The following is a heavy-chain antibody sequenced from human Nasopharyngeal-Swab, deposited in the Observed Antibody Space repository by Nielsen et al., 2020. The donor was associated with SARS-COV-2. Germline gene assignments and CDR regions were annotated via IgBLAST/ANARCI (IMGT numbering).Heavy chain of an antibody. CDR3: ARQSEYYYYYYGMDV. Sequence: SVKVSCKASGGTFSSYAISWVRQAPGQGLEWMGGIIPIFGTANYAQKFQGRVTITADESTSTAYMELSSLRSEDTAAYYCARQSEYYYYYYGMDVWGQGTTVTVSS. J-gene: IGHJ6*02. V-gene: IGHV1-69*13. CDR2: IIPIFGTA. CDR1: GGTFSSYA.